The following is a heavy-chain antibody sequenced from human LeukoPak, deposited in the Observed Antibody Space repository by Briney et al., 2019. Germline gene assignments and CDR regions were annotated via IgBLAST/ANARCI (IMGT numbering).Heavy chain of an antibody. CDR3: ARESSGSHGDAFDI. V-gene: IGHV3-48*01. D-gene: IGHD1-26*01. J-gene: IGHJ3*02. CDR1: GFTFSSYS. Sequence: GGSLRLSCAASGFTFSSYSMNWVRQAPGKGLEWVSYISSSSSTIYYADSVKGRFTISRDNSKNTLYLQMNSLRAEDTAVYYCARESSGSHGDAFDIWGQGTMVTVSS. CDR2: ISSSSSTI.